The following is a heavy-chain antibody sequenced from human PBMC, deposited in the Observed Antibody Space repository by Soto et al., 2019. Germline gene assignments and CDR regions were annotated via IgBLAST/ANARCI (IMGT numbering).Heavy chain of an antibody. Sequence: ETLSLTCAVYGGSFSGYYWSWIRQPPGKGLEWIGEINHSGSTNYNPSLKSRVTISVDTSKNQFSLKLSSVTAADTAVYYCARGRYDFWSGYYRIRIGWFDPWGQGTLVTVSS. CDR1: GGSFSGYY. J-gene: IGHJ5*02. D-gene: IGHD3-3*01. CDR2: INHSGST. CDR3: ARGRYDFWSGYYRIRIGWFDP. V-gene: IGHV4-34*01.